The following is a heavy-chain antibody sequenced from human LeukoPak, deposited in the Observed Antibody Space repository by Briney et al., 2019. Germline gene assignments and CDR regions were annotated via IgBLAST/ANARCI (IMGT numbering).Heavy chain of an antibody. CDR3: ARETIFGIYYYYMDV. D-gene: IGHD3-3*01. CDR1: GGSISSYY. Sequence: SETLSLXCTVSGGSISSYYWSWIRQPAGKELEWIGRIYTSGSTNYNPSLRSRVTMSVDTSKNQFSLKLSSVTAADTAVYYCARETIFGIYYYYMDVWGKGTTVTVSS. V-gene: IGHV4-4*07. J-gene: IGHJ6*03. CDR2: IYTSGST.